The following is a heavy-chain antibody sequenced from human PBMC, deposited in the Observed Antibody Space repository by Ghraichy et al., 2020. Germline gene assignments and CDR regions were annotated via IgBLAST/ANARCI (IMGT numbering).Heavy chain of an antibody. J-gene: IGHJ4*02. V-gene: IGHV1-8*01. Sequence: ASVKVSCKASGYTFTSYDINWVRQATGQGLEWMGWMNPNSGNTGYAQKFQGRVTMTRNTSISTAYMELSSLRSEDTAGYYGARDCSSTSCPFDYWGQGTLVTVSS. CDR2: MNPNSGNT. CDR3: ARDCSSTSCPFDY. CDR1: GYTFTSYD. D-gene: IGHD2-2*01.